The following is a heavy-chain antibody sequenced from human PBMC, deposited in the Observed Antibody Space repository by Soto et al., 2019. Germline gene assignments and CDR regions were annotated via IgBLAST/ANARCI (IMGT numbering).Heavy chain of an antibody. CDR3: THGVVSGDAWFDP. CDR1: GFSLTTYGVG. CDR2: IYWDDDV. V-gene: IGHV2-5*02. J-gene: IGHJ5*02. D-gene: IGHD2-15*01. Sequence: QITLEESGPTLVKPTQTLTLTCTFSGFSLTTYGVGVGWFRQPPGKALEWLALIYWDDDVRYSPSLKSRLTSTKDTTKNQVVLTMTTLNPVNKATYYCTHGVVSGDAWFDPWGQGTLVTVSS.